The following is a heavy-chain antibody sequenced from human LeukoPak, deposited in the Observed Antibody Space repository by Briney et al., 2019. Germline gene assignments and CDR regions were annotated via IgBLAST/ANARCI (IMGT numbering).Heavy chain of an antibody. CDR3: ARDPKPRYSGSGGFWFDP. Sequence: SVKVSFKASGGTFSSYAISWVRQAPGQGLEWMGGIIPIFGTANYAQKFQGRVTITADESTSTAYMELSSLRSEDTAVYYCARDPKPRYSGSGGFWFDPWGQGTLVTVSS. CDR1: GGTFSSYA. D-gene: IGHD5-12*01. J-gene: IGHJ5*02. CDR2: IIPIFGTA. V-gene: IGHV1-69*13.